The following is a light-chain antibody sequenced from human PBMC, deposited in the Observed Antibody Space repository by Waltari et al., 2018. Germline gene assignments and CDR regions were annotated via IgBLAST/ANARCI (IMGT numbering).Light chain of an antibody. J-gene: IGKJ3*01. CDR1: LSVSSY. Sequence: EIVLTQSPATLSLSPGERATLSCRASLSVSSYLAWYQQKPGQAPRLLIYDAANRATGSPARFSGSGSGTDFTLTISSLEPEDFAVYYCQQRSNWPGTFGPGTKVDIK. CDR3: QQRSNWPGT. V-gene: IGKV3-11*01. CDR2: DAA.